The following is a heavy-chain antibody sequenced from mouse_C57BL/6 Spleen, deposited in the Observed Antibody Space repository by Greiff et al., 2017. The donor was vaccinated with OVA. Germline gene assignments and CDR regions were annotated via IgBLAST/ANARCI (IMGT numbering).Heavy chain of an antibody. D-gene: IGHD2-4*01. CDR2: INPSNGGT. J-gene: IGHJ1*03. Sequence: QVHVKQSGTELVKPGASVKLSCKASGYTFTSYWMHWVKQRPGQGLEWIGNINPSNGGTNYNEKFKSKATLTVDKSSSTAYMQLSSLTSEDSAVYYCARSIGYDYDGYFDVWGTGTTVTVAS. CDR3: ARSIGYDYDGYFDV. V-gene: IGHV1-53*01. CDR1: GYTFTSYW.